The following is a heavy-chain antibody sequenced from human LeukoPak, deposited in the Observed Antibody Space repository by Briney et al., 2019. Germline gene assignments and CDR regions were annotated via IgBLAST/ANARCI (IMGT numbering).Heavy chain of an antibody. Sequence: ASVTVSCKASGYTFTSYGISWVRQAPGQGLEWMGWISAYNGNTNYAQKLQGRVTMTTDTSTSTAYMELRSLRSDDTAVYYCARGIIYSGYDYNWFDPWGQGTLVTVSS. CDR3: ARGIIYSGYDYNWFDP. D-gene: IGHD5-12*01. CDR1: GYTFTSYG. CDR2: ISAYNGNT. J-gene: IGHJ5*02. V-gene: IGHV1-18*01.